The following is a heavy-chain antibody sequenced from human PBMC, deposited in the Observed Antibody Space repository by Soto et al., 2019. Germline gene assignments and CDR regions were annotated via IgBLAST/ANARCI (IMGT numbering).Heavy chain of an antibody. CDR3: ANSHAGAHITAAVH. CDR1: GGSISSGGYS. Sequence: QLQLQESGSGLVKPSQTLSLTCAVSGGSISSGGYSWSWIRQPPGKGLEWIGYIYHSGSTYYNPSLKSRVTISVDRSKNQFSLKLRSVTAADPAVYYCANSHAGAHITAAVHWGQGTLVTVSS. D-gene: IGHD6-13*01. J-gene: IGHJ4*02. V-gene: IGHV4-30-2*01. CDR2: IYHSGST.